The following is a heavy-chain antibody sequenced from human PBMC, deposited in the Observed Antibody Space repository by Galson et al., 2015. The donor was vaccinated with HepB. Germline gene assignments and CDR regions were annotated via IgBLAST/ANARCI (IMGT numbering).Heavy chain of an antibody. Sequence: SETLSLTCTVSGGSISSYYWSWIRQPPGKGLEWIGYIYYSGSTNYNPSLKSRVTISVDTSKNQFSLKLSSVTAADTAVYYCAREGGEYCSSTSCYTYDAFDIWGQGTMVTVSS. CDR3: AREGGEYCSSTSCYTYDAFDI. J-gene: IGHJ3*02. CDR1: GGSISSYY. D-gene: IGHD2-2*02. CDR2: IYYSGST. V-gene: IGHV4-59*01.